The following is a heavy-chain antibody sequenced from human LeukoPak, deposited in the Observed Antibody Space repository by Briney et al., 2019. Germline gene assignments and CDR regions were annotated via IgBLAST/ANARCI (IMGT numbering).Heavy chain of an antibody. D-gene: IGHD2-15*01. CDR3: VRDLGYDRRGVWQKYFDS. J-gene: IGHJ4*02. CDR2: IGLDGSNT. CDR1: GFTFSPFW. V-gene: IGHV3-74*01. Sequence: GGSLRLSCATSGFTFSPFWIHWIRQAPGKGLEWVSRIGLDGSNTNYADSVKGRFTISRDNAKSTIHLQMNSLRADDTAVYYCVRDLGYDRRGVWQKYFDSWGQGTQVTVSS.